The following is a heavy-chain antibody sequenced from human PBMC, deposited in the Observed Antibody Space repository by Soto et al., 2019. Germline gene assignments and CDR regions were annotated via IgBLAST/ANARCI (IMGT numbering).Heavy chain of an antibody. D-gene: IGHD2-15*01. V-gene: IGHV1-18*01. J-gene: IGHJ3*02. Sequence: QAQLVQSGAEVKKPGASVNISCKASGYTFTNYGFIWVRQAPGHGLEWVGWISPYNGKTEYAQNLQGRITITRDKPTSTAYMELRSPRSDDTAVYYCARDIYGGNCCDAFDIWGQGTMVTVSS. CDR3: ARDIYGGNCCDAFDI. CDR2: ISPYNGKT. CDR1: GYTFTNYG.